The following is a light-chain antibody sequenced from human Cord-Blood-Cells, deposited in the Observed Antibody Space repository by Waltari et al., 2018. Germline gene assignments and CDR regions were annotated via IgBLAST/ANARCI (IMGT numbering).Light chain of an antibody. V-gene: IGKV1-39*01. Sequence: IQMTQSPSSLSASVGDRVPITCRASQSISSYLNWYQQKPGKAPKLLIYAASSLQSGVPSRFSGSGSGTDFTLTISSLQPEDFATYYCQQSYSTPVTFGQGTKVEIK. CDR3: QQSYSTPVT. CDR1: QSISSY. CDR2: AAS. J-gene: IGKJ1*01.